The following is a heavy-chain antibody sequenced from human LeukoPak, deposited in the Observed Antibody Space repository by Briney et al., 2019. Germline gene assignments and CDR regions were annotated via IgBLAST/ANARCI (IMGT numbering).Heavy chain of an antibody. D-gene: IGHD1-20*01. J-gene: IGHJ4*02. CDR2: ISPSGGDT. CDR3: ARFNWNDDY. V-gene: IGHV1-46*01. Sequence: ASVKVSCKASGYTFTNYNIHCVRQAPGQALEWMGKISPSGGDTTYAQNFQGSITMTRDTSTSTVYMELNSLRSEDTAIYYCARFNWNDDYWGQGTLVTVSS. CDR1: GYTFTNYN.